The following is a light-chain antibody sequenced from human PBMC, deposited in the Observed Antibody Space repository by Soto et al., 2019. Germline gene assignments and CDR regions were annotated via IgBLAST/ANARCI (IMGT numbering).Light chain of an antibody. CDR1: NFNIGSHT. CDR3: SVWDDSLKGWV. V-gene: IGLV1-44*01. CDR2: NNN. Sequence: QSVLTQPPSASGTLGQRVTISCSGSNFNIGSHTVNWYQQLPGTAPKLLMHNNNRRPSGVPDRFSGSKSGTSASLAISGLQSEDEADYSCSVWDDSLKGWVFGGGTKVTVL. J-gene: IGLJ3*02.